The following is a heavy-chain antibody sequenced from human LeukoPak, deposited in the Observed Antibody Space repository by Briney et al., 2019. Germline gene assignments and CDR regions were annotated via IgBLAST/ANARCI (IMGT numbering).Heavy chain of an antibody. Sequence: SETLSLTCTVCGGSISSYYWSWIRQPPGKGLEWIGYIYYSGSTNYNPSLKSRVTISVDTSKNQFSLKLRSVTAADTAVYYCARDGGYCSSTNCYDYWGQGTLVTVSS. CDR2: IYYSGST. D-gene: IGHD2-2*03. CDR1: GGSISSYY. J-gene: IGHJ4*02. V-gene: IGHV4-59*01. CDR3: ARDGGYCSSTNCYDY.